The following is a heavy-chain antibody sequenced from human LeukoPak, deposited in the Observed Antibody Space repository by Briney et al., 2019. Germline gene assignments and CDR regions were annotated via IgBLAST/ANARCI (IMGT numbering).Heavy chain of an antibody. J-gene: IGHJ4*02. D-gene: IGHD6-13*01. CDR1: GFTFSSYA. CDR2: ISGSGGST. V-gene: IGHV3-23*01. CDR3: AKTRQQQLKIYYFDY. Sequence: PGGSQRLSCAASGFTFSSYAMSWVRQAPGKGLEWVSAISGSGGSTYYADSVKGRFTISRDNSKNTLYLQMNSLRAEDTAVYYCAKTRQQQLKIYYFDYWGQGTLVTVSS.